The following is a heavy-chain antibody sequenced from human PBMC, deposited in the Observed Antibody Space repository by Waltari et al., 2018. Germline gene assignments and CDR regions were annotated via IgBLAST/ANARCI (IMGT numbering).Heavy chain of an antibody. V-gene: IGHV3-30*02. Sequence: QVPLVESGGGVVQPGGSLRLSCAASGFPFSSYGMHWVRQAPGKGLEWVAFIRYDGSNKYYADSVKGRFTISRDNSKNTLYLQMNSLRAEDTAVYYCAIPRGSYLFDYWGQGTLVTVSS. CDR3: AIPRGSYLFDY. CDR1: GFPFSSYG. CDR2: IRYDGSNK. D-gene: IGHD1-26*01. J-gene: IGHJ4*02.